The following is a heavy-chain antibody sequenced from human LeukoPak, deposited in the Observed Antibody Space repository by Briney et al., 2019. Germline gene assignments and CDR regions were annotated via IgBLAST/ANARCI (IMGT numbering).Heavy chain of an antibody. V-gene: IGHV4-4*07. J-gene: IGHJ4*02. Sequence: SETLSLTCTVSGGSISSYYWNWIRQPAGKGLEWIGRINASGSTNYNPSLKSRVTMSVDTSKNQFSLKLSSVTAADTAVYYCARCDSSGYRYYFDYWGQGTLVTVSS. D-gene: IGHD3-22*01. CDR1: GGSISSYY. CDR2: INASGST. CDR3: ARCDSSGYRYYFDY.